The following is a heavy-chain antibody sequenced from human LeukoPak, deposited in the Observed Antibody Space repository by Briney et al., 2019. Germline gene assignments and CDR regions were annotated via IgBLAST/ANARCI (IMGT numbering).Heavy chain of an antibody. J-gene: IGHJ4*02. D-gene: IGHD2-2*01. Sequence: KTGGSLRLFCAASGFTFSSYAMSWVRQAPGKGLEWVSAISGSGGSTYYADSVKGRFTISRDNSKNTLYLQMNSLRAEDTAVYYCAKDRISARVVPAAIDYWGQGTRVTVSS. CDR2: ISGSGGST. CDR1: GFTFSSYA. V-gene: IGHV3-23*01. CDR3: AKDRISARVVPAAIDY.